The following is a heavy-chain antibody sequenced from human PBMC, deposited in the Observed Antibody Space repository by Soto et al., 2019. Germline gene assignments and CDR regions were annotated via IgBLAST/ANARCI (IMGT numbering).Heavy chain of an antibody. D-gene: IGHD1-7*01. CDR2: IYHSGST. Sequence: SETLSLTCAVSGGSISSSNWWSWVRQPPGKGLEWIGEIYHSGSTNYNPSLKSRVTISVDKSKNQFSLKLSSVTAADTAVYYCARVPLRGVTGTTSTFSPYYYYGMDVWGQGTTVTVSS. CDR3: ARVPLRGVTGTTSTFSPYYYYGMDV. CDR1: GGSISSSNW. J-gene: IGHJ6*02. V-gene: IGHV4-4*02.